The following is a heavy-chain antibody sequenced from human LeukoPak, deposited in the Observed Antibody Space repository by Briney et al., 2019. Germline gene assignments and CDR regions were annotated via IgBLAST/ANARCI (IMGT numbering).Heavy chain of an antibody. J-gene: IGHJ5*02. Sequence: NPSQTLSLTCTVSGGSISSGGYYWSWIRQHPGKGLEWIGYIYYSGSTYYNPSLKSRVTISVDTSKNQFSLKLSSVTAADTAVYYCARILNWSGYYLPHRFDPWGQGTLVTVSS. D-gene: IGHD3-3*01. CDR1: GGSISSGGYY. CDR3: ARILNWSGYYLPHRFDP. V-gene: IGHV4-31*03. CDR2: IYYSGST.